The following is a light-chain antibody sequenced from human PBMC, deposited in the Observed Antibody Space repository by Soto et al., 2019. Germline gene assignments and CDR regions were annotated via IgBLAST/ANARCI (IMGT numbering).Light chain of an antibody. CDR3: QQYYSTPRT. V-gene: IGKV4-1*01. J-gene: IGKJ1*01. CDR1: QSVLFSSNNKNY. Sequence: DIVMTQSPDSLAVSLGERATINCKSSQSVLFSSNNKNYLAWYQQKPGQPPKLLIYWASTRESGVPDRFSGSGSGTDFTLTISCLLAEDVAVYYCQQYYSTPRTFGQGTKVEIK. CDR2: WAS.